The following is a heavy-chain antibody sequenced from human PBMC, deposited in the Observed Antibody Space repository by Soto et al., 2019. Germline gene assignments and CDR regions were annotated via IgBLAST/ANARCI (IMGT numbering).Heavy chain of an antibody. Sequence: PGGSLRLSCAASGFTFSSYWMHWVRQAPGKGLVWVSRINSDGSSTSYADSVKGRFTISRDNAKNTLYLQMNSLRAEDTAVYYCARIKKTGYFDWPYFDYWGQGTQVTVSS. CDR3: ARIKKTGYFDWPYFDY. J-gene: IGHJ4*02. D-gene: IGHD3-9*01. CDR2: INSDGSST. CDR1: GFTFSSYW. V-gene: IGHV3-74*01.